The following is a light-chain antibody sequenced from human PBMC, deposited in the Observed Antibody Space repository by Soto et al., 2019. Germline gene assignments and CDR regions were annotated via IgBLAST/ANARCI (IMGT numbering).Light chain of an antibody. CDR3: QHYDAWPLT. V-gene: IGKV3-15*01. CDR1: QSISSN. Sequence: ETVMTQSPATLSASPGERATLSCRASQSISSNLAWYQQKPGQAPRLLMYDAIIRAAGIPARFSGSWSGTEFTLTINSLQSEDFAVYYCQHYDAWPLTFGGGTKVDI. J-gene: IGKJ4*01. CDR2: DAI.